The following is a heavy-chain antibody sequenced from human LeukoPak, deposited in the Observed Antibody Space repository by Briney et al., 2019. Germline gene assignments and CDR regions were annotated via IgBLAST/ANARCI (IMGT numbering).Heavy chain of an antibody. Sequence: GGSLRLSCAASGITFSDAWMSWVRQAPGKGMEWVGRIKAKIDGGTTDYGAPVKGRFTISRDDSKNTLYMQMNSLKIEDTAVYYCTTAVRATSGSRFDAWGQGTLVTVSP. CDR3: TTAVRATSGSRFDA. J-gene: IGHJ5*02. V-gene: IGHV3-15*07. CDR2: IKAKIDGGTT. D-gene: IGHD1-26*01. CDR1: GITFSDAW.